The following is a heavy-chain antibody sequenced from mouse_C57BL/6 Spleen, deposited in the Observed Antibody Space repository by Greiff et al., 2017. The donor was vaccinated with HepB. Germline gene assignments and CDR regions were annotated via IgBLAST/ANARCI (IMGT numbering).Heavy chain of an antibody. CDR2: IDPEDGDT. J-gene: IGHJ1*03. CDR1: GFNIKDYY. V-gene: IGHV14-1*01. D-gene: IGHD1-1*01. CDR3: TISTTVVAFDV. Sequence: EVQLQQSGAELVRPGASVKLSCTASGFNIKDYYMHWVKQRPEQGLEWIGRIDPEDGDTEYAPKFQGKATMTADTSSNTAYLQLSSLTSEDTAVYYCTISTTVVAFDVWGTGTTVTVSS.